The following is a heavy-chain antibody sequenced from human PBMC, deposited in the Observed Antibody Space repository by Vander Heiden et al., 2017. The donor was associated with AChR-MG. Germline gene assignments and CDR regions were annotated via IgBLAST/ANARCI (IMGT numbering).Heavy chain of an antibody. CDR2: IIPIFGTA. Sequence: QVQLVQSGAEVKKPGSSVKVSCKASGGTFRSHATRWVRQAPGQGLEWMGGIIPIFGTANYEQKFQGRVTITADESTSTAYMELSSLRSEDTAVYYCARDQRFRMVSEGGGMDVWGQGTTVTVSS. CDR1: GGTFRSHA. V-gene: IGHV1-69*01. CDR3: ARDQRFRMVSEGGGMDV. J-gene: IGHJ6*02. D-gene: IGHD3-10*01.